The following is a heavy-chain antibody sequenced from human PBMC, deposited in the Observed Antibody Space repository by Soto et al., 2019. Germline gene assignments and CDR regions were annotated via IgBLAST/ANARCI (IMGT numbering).Heavy chain of an antibody. D-gene: IGHD3-16*01. J-gene: IGHJ4*02. CDR2: IYYSGNT. CDR3: AREGGESSDGLYYFDS. V-gene: IGHV4-30-4*01. Sequence: QVQLQESGPGLVKPSQTLSLTCTVSGGSTSSDNYWGWIRQPPGKGLEWLGHIYYSGNTDYNPSLTSRLAISIDTSKNQFSLKLSSVTAADTAVYFCAREGGESSDGLYYFDSWGQGSLVTVSS. CDR1: GGSTSSDNY.